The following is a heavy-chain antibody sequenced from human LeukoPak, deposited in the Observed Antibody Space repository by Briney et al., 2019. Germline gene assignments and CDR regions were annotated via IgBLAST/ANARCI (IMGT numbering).Heavy chain of an antibody. CDR3: ARRPTGDPKFDY. CDR1: GGSFSGYY. Sequence: PSQTLSLTCAVYGGSFSGYYWSWIRQPPGKGLGWIGEINHSGSTNYNPSLKSRVTISVDTSKNRFSLKLSTVTAADTAVYYCARRPTGDPKFDYWGQGTLVTVSS. V-gene: IGHV4-34*01. CDR2: INHSGST. J-gene: IGHJ4*02. D-gene: IGHD7-27*01.